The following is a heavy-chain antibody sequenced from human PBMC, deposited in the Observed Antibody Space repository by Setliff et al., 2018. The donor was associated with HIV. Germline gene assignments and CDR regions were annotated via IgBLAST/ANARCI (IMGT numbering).Heavy chain of an antibody. J-gene: IGHJ1*01. D-gene: IGHD2-21*02. CDR3: ASRGIVVVTMSMPDEFFVH. CDR1: GGSINSDNYY. CDR2: IYYSGTT. Sequence: SETLFLTCSVSGGSINSDNYYWGWIRQAPGKGLEWIGSIYYSGTTYYNPSLRGRVTISVDRSRNQFSLTLNSVTAADTATYYCASRGIVVVTMSMPDEFFVHWGHGTLVTVSS. V-gene: IGHV4-39*01.